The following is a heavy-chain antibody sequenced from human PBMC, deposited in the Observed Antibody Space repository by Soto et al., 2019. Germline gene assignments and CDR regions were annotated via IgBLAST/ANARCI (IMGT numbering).Heavy chain of an antibody. Sequence: SCPTLVNPTQTLTVTCTVSGFSLTTTGMCVTWIRQPPGKALEWLALIDWDDDKNYTPFLKTRLTLSKDTSKNQVVLTLTNMDPVDTGTYYCARMRQGGTFHWSQIDFRGQGRLVTVSS. V-gene: IGHV2-70*01. J-gene: IGHJ4*02. CDR1: GFSLTTTGMC. CDR3: ARMRQGGTFHWSQIDF. D-gene: IGHD3-9*01. CDR2: IDWDDDK.